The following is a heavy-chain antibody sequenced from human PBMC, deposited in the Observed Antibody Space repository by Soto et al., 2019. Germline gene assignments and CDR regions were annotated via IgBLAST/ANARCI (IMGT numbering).Heavy chain of an antibody. V-gene: IGHV3-30*03. CDR3: ATHTYDGDYSLDY. D-gene: IGHD4-17*01. CDR1: GFTFSSYG. CDR2: ISYDGSNK. Sequence: PGGSLRLSCAASGFTFSSYGMHWVRQAPGKGLEWVAVISYDGSNKYYADSVKGRFTISRDNSKNTLYLQMNSLRAEDTAVYYCATHTYDGDYSLDYWGQGTLVTVSS. J-gene: IGHJ4*02.